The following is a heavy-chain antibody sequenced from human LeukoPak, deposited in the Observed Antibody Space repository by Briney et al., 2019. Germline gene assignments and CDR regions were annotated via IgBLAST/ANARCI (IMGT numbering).Heavy chain of an antibody. V-gene: IGHV4-4*08. CDR1: GGSISSYY. CDR2: VHRSGST. D-gene: IGHD2-21*01. Sequence: SETLSLTCTVSGGSISSYYWSWVRQSPGKGLEWIGEVHRSGSTNYKPSLKRRVTISIDRSKDQISLDLTSVTAADTAVYYCARELLNAPTPGAYWGQGILVTVSS. CDR3: ARELLNAPTPGAY. J-gene: IGHJ4*02.